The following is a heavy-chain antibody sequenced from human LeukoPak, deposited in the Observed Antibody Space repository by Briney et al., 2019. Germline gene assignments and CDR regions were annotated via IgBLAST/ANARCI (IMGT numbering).Heavy chain of an antibody. V-gene: IGHV1-69*01. D-gene: IGHD5-18*01. J-gene: IGHJ4*02. CDR2: IIPIFGTA. Sequence: SVKVSCKASRGTFSSYAISWVRQAPGQGLEWMGGIIPIFGTANYAQKFQGRVTLTADESTSTAYMELSSLRSEDTAVYYCAGGDPGYSAGADYFDYWGQGTLVTVSS. CDR3: AGGDPGYSAGADYFDY. CDR1: RGTFSSYA.